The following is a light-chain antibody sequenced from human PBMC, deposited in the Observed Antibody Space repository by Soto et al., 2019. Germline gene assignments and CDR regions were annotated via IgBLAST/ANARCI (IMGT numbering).Light chain of an antibody. J-gene: IGLJ1*01. CDR2: GVT. V-gene: IGLV2-14*01. Sequence: QSALTQPASVSGSPGQSLTISCTGTPGDIGFYNYVSWYQQYPGNAPKLLIYGVTNRPSGISSRFSGSKSGSTASLTISGLRDEDEGDYYCSSYSNTYFDFVGSGTKV. CDR3: SSYSNTYFDF. CDR1: PGDIGFYNY.